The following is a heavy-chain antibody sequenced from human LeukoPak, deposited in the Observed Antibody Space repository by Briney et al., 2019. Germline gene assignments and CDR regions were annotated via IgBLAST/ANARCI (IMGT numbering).Heavy chain of an antibody. CDR1: GYTFTGYY. D-gene: IGHD5-18*01. CDR2: INPNSGGT. V-gene: IGHV1-2*02. CDR3: ATQLGGYSYGPNNYYYYYMDV. Sequence: GASVKVSCKASGYTFTGYYMHWVRQAPGQGLEWKGWINPNSGGTNYAQKFQGRVTMTRDTSISTAYMELSRLRSDDTAVYYCATQLGGYSYGPNNYYYYYMDVWGKGTTVTISS. J-gene: IGHJ6*03.